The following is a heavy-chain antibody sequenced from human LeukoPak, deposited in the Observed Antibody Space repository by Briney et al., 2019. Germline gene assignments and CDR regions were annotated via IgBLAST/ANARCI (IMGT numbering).Heavy chain of an antibody. V-gene: IGHV4-38-2*02. CDR2: IHHSGST. J-gene: IGHJ4*02. CDR1: GYSISSGYY. D-gene: IGHD7-27*01. CDR3: ASRKLGNDY. Sequence: PSETLSLTCTVSGYSISSGYYWGWIRQPPGKGLEWIGSIHHSGSTNYNPSLKSRVTISLDTSKNQFSLKLSSVTAADTAVYYCASRKLGNDYWGQGTLVTVSS.